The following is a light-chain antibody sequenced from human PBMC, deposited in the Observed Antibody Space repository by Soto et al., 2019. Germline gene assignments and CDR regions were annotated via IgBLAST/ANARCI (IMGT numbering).Light chain of an antibody. V-gene: IGKV3-20*01. CDR2: GTS. CDR1: QSVSSSY. CDR3: QQYTGSPRT. J-gene: IGKJ1*01. Sequence: EIVLTQSPGTLSLSPGERATLSCRASQSVSSSYLAWYQQRPGQAPRLLIYGTSSRAPGIPDRFSGSGSGTAFTLTISRLEPEDFAVYYCQQYTGSPRTFGQGTKVEIK.